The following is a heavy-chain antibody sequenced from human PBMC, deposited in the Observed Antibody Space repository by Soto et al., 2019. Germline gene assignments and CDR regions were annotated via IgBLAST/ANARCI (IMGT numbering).Heavy chain of an antibody. CDR3: ARTLLIVYTSSTDDFDL. V-gene: IGHV4-38-2*01. Sequence: SETLSLTCDVSGYSIATGNYLGWTRQPPGKGLEWIGSINPNGRTYYNPSLKSRVTISLATSNNAISLRLTSVTAADTAMYSCARTLLIVYTSSTDDFDLGGRGTLVTVSS. CDR1: GYSIATGNY. CDR2: INPNGRT. J-gene: IGHJ4*02. D-gene: IGHD3-16*02.